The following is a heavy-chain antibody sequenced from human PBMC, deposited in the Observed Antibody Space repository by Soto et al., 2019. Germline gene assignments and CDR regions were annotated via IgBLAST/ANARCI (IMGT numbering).Heavy chain of an antibody. CDR1: GYSISSGYY. V-gene: IGHV4-38-2*01. CDR3: ARSYFRGGSNFVIFDL. Sequence: SETLSLTCAVSGYSISSGYYWGWIRQPPGKGLEWIGSIYHSGSTYYNPSLKSRVTISVDTSKNKFSLKLSSVTAADTAVYYCARSYFRGGSNFVIFDLWGQGSLVTVSS. CDR2: IYHSGST. J-gene: IGHJ5*02. D-gene: IGHD1-26*01.